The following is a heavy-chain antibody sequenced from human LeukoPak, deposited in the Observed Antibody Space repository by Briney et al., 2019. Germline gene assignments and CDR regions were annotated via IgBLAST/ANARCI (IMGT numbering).Heavy chain of an antibody. V-gene: IGHV3-9*01. D-gene: IGHD6-19*01. CDR3: ARVGYSSGHYYFDY. Sequence: GGSLRLSCAASGFTFDDYAMHWVRQAPGKGLEWVSGISWNSGSIGYADSVKGRFTISRDNAKNSLYLQMNSLRAEDTALYYCARVGYSSGHYYFDYWGQGTLVTVSS. J-gene: IGHJ4*02. CDR2: ISWNSGSI. CDR1: GFTFDDYA.